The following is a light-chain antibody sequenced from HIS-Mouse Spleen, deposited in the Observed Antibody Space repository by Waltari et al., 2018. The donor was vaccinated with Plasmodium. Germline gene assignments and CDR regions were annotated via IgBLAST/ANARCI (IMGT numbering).Light chain of an antibody. V-gene: IGLV3-25*03. CDR3: QSADSSGTYRV. CDR1: ALPKQY. CDR2: KDS. Sequence: SYELTQPPSVSVSPGQTARITCSGDALPKQYAYWYQQKPGQAPVLVIYKDSGRPSGIPCRFSGSSSGTTVTLTIRGVQAEDEADYYCQSADSSGTYRVFGGGTKLTVL. J-gene: IGLJ2*01.